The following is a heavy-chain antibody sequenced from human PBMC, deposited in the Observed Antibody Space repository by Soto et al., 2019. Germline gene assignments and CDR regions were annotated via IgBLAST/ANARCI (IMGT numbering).Heavy chain of an antibody. CDR2: IIPIFGTA. D-gene: IGHD1-26*01. Sequence: ASLKVSCKASGGTFSSYAISWVRQAPGQGLGWMGGIIPIFGTANYAQKFQGRVTITADECTSTAYMELSSLRSEDTAVYYCARAAPYSGTHPFDYWGQRTLVKVCS. CDR1: GGTFSSYA. CDR3: ARAAPYSGTHPFDY. V-gene: IGHV1-69*13. J-gene: IGHJ4*02.